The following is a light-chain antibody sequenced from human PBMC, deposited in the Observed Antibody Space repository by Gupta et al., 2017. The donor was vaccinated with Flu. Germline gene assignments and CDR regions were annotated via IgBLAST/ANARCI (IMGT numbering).Light chain of an antibody. CDR3: QQFNDFPYS. J-gene: IGKJ2*03. CDR2: EAS. CDR1: QSVTTW. Sequence: DIQMTQSPSTLSASVGDRVTITCRASQSVTTWLAWYQQKPGIAPKLLIYEASSLQSGVPSRFSGSGSGTEFTLTISSLQPDDFATYYCQQFNDFPYSFGQGTKLDIK. V-gene: IGKV1-5*03.